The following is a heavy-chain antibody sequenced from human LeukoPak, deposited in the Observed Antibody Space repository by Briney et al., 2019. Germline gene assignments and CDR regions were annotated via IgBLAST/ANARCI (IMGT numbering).Heavy chain of an antibody. CDR3: ARTVSSGWYPLKRAFDY. J-gene: IGHJ4*02. V-gene: IGHV4-39*01. CDR2: IYYSGST. Sequence: SETLSLTCTVSGGSISSSSYYWGWIRQPPGKGLEWIGSIYYSGSTYYNPSLKSRVTISVDTSKNQFSLKLSSVTAADTAVYYCARTVSSGWYPLKRAFDYWGQGTLVTVSS. D-gene: IGHD6-19*01. CDR1: GGSISSSSYY.